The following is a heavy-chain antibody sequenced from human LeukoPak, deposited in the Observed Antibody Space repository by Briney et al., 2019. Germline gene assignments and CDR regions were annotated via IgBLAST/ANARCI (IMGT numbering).Heavy chain of an antibody. D-gene: IGHD2-21*02. J-gene: IGHJ4*02. CDR1: GFTFSSYA. CDR3: AREGTVVTAIVPNYDY. CDR2: ISYDGSNK. Sequence: PGRSLRLSCAASGFTFSSYAMHWVRQAPGKGLEWVAVISYDGSNKYYADSVEGRFTISRDNSKNTLYLQMNSLRAEDTAVYYCAREGTVVTAIVPNYDYWGQGTLVTVSS. V-gene: IGHV3-30-3*01.